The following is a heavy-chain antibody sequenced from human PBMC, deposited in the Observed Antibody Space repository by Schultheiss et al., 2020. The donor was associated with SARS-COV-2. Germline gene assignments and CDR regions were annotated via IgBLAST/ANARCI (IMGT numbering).Heavy chain of an antibody. D-gene: IGHD6-13*01. CDR3: ARTGYRAFGGIDYFDY. V-gene: IGHV4-59*01. J-gene: IGHJ4*02. Sequence: SETLSLTCTVSGGSISSYYWSWIRQPPGKGLEWIGYIYYSGSTNYNPSLKSRVTISVDTSKNQFSLKLSSVTAADTAVYYCARTGYRAFGGIDYFDYWGQGTLGTVAS. CDR2: IYYSGST. CDR1: GGSISSYY.